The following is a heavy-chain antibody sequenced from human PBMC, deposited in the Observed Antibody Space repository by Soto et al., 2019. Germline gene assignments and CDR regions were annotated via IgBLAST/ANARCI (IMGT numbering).Heavy chain of an antibody. J-gene: IGHJ6*03. CDR1: GFTFSSYS. D-gene: IGHD6-13*01. CDR3: ARAVNVGIAAAGAYYYYYYMDV. V-gene: IGHV3-21*01. Sequence: GGSLRLSCAASGFTFSSYSMNWVRQAPGKGLEWVSSISSSSSYIYYADSVKGRFTISRDNAKNSLYLQMNSLRAEDTAVYYCARAVNVGIAAAGAYYYYYYMDVWGKGTTVTVSS. CDR2: ISSSSSYI.